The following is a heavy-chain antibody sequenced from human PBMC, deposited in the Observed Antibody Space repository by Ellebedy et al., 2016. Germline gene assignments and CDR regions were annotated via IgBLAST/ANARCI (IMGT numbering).Heavy chain of an antibody. J-gene: IGHJ6*02. Sequence: ASVKVSCKTSGYTFINYHIHWVRQAPGQGLEWMGPINPSGGSASYAQKFQGRVTMTSDTSTRTVYMELSSLRSEDTALYHCARLGGGFSNGPIPGYYYYGLDVWGQGTTVTVSS. CDR1: GYTFINYH. CDR2: INPSGGSA. V-gene: IGHV1-46*01. D-gene: IGHD2-8*01. CDR3: ARLGGGFSNGPIPGYYYYGLDV.